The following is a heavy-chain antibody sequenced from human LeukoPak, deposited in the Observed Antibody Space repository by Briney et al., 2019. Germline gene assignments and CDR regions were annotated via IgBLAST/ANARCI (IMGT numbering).Heavy chain of an antibody. Sequence: SETLSLTCAVYGGAFSGYYWSWIRQPPGRGLEWIGEINHSGSTDYNPSLKSRVTMSVDTSKNQFSLRLSSVTAADTAVYYCARKNITMIKGTLFDYWGQGILVTVSS. CDR3: ARKNITMIKGTLFDY. CDR1: GGAFSGYY. J-gene: IGHJ4*02. V-gene: IGHV4-34*01. CDR2: INHSGST. D-gene: IGHD3-22*01.